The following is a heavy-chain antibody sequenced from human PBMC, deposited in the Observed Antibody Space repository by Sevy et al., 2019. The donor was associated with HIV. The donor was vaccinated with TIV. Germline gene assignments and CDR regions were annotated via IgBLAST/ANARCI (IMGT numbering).Heavy chain of an antibody. Sequence: SETLSLTCTVSGGSISGYYWSWIRQPPGKGLEWIGYIYYSGSTNYNPSLKNRVTMSVDTSKNQFSLKMSSVTAADTAVYYCARHPVIMITSGGVIALRQFDFWGQGTLVTVSS. CDR3: ARHPVIMITSGGVIALRQFDF. V-gene: IGHV4-59*01. J-gene: IGHJ4*02. CDR1: GGSISGYY. CDR2: IYYSGST. D-gene: IGHD3-16*02.